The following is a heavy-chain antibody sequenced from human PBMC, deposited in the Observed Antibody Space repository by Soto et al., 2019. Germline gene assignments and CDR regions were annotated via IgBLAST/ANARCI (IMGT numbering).Heavy chain of an antibody. V-gene: IGHV3-30-3*01. CDR3: ARDGSGYCSSTRCYERTFDY. D-gene: IGHD2-2*01. CDR2: ISYDGIKK. J-gene: IGHJ4*02. CDR1: GFTFSSYA. Sequence: PGGSLRLSCAASGFTFSSYAMHWVRQAPGKGQEWVAVISYDGIKKYYADSVKGRFTISRDNSKNTLYLQMNSLRAEDTAVYYCARDGSGYCSSTRCYERTFDYWGQGTLVTVSS.